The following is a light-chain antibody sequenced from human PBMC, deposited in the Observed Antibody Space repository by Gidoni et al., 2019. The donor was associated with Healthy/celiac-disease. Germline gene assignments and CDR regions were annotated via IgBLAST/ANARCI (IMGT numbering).Light chain of an antibody. CDR2: NYN. CDR3: AAWNDSLNGPV. CDR1: SSNIGSNT. V-gene: IGLV1-44*01. Sequence: QSVLTQPPSASGTPGQRVTISCSGSSSNIGSNTVNWYHHLPGTAPKLLIYNYNQRPSGVPDRFSGSKSGTSASLAISGLQSEDEADYYCAAWNDSLNGPVFGGGTKLTVL. J-gene: IGLJ3*02.